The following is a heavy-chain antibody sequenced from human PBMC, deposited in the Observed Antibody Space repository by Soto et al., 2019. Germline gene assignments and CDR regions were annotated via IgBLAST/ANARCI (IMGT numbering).Heavy chain of an antibody. Sequence: GGSLRLSCAASGFTFSSYWMHWVRQAPGKGLVWVSRINSDGSSTSYADSVKGRFTISRDNAKNTLYLQMNSLRAEDTAVYYCARDLSIAATRAAFDIWAQGTMVTVSS. CDR3: ARDLSIAATRAAFDI. CDR1: GFTFSSYW. V-gene: IGHV3-74*01. D-gene: IGHD6-13*01. CDR2: INSDGSST. J-gene: IGHJ3*02.